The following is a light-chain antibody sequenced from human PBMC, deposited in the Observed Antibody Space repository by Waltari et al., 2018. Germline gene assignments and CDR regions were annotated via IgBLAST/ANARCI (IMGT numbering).Light chain of an antibody. Sequence: QLVLTQSPSASSSLGASVKIPCPLRRDHSLYAIAWHQQHREWGPRFLMRLNSDGSHTKGDGIPDRFAGSSSGAERYLIISSLQYEDEADYYCQTWDPYIVVFGGGTKLTVL. J-gene: IGLJ2*01. CDR2: LNSDGSH. V-gene: IGLV4-69*01. CDR1: RDHSLYA. CDR3: QTWDPYIVV.